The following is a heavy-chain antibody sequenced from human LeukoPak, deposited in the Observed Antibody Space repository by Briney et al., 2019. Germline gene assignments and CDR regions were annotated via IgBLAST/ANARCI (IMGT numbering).Heavy chain of an antibody. CDR2: ISYDGSNK. V-gene: IGHV3-30-3*01. Sequence: GRSLRLSCAASRFTFSSYAMHWVRQAPGKGLEWVAVISYDGSNKYYADSVKGRFTISRDNSKNTLYLQMNSLRAEDTAVYYCARDQSGYYYDSSGYYSGPDYWGQGTLVTVSS. J-gene: IGHJ4*02. CDR1: RFTFSSYA. CDR3: ARDQSGYYYDSSGYYSGPDY. D-gene: IGHD3-22*01.